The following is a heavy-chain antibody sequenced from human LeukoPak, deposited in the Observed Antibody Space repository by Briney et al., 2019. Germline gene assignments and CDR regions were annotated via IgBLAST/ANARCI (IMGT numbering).Heavy chain of an antibody. Sequence: SETLSLTCIVSGGSVSSGSYYWSWIRQPPGKGLGWIGYIYYSGSTNYNPSLKSRVAISVDTSKNQFSLKLSSVTAADTAVYYCAKTPAATTFDYWGQGTLVTVSS. CDR2: IYYSGST. CDR1: GGSVSSGSYY. CDR3: AKTPAATTFDY. J-gene: IGHJ4*02. V-gene: IGHV4-61*01. D-gene: IGHD2-15*01.